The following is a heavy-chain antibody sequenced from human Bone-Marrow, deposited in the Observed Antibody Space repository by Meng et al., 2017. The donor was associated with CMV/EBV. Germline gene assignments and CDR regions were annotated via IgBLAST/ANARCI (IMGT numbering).Heavy chain of an antibody. CDR1: GFTFSSYA. CDR2: ISGSGGNT. CDR3: TKDGGYSRSNTWYAAFDI. J-gene: IGHJ3*02. D-gene: IGHD2-2*01. V-gene: IGHV3-23*01. Sequence: GESLKISCAASGFTFSSYAMSWVRQAPGKGLEWVSTISGSGGNTYYPDSVKGRFTISRDNSKNTLSLQMNSLRAEDTAVYYCTKDGGYSRSNTWYAAFDIWGQGTMVTVSS.